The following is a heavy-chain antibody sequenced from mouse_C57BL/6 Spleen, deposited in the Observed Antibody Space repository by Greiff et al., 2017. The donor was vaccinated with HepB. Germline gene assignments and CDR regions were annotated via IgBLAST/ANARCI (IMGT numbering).Heavy chain of an antibody. CDR3: TTGRWFAY. CDR1: GFNIKDDY. J-gene: IGHJ3*01. CDR2: IDPENGDT. Sequence: DVKLMESGAELVRPGASVKLSCTASGFNIKDDYMHWVKQRPEQGLEWIGWIDPENGDTEYASKFQGKATITADTSSNTAYLQLSSLTSEDTAVYYCTTGRWFAYWGQGTLVTVSA. V-gene: IGHV14-4*01.